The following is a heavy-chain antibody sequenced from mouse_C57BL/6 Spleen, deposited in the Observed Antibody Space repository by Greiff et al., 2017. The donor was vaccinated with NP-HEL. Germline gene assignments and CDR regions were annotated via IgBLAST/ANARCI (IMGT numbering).Heavy chain of an antibody. V-gene: IGHV5-4*03. D-gene: IGHD2-3*01. CDR3: ARVSSDGYYDYFDY. Sequence: EVKLVESGGGLVKPGGSLKLSCAASGFTFSSYAMSWVRQTPEKRLEWVATISDGGRYTYYPDNVKGRFTISRDNAKHNLYLQMSHLKSEDTAMYYCARVSSDGYYDYFDYWGQGTTLTVSS. CDR2: ISDGGRYT. CDR1: GFTFSSYA. J-gene: IGHJ2*01.